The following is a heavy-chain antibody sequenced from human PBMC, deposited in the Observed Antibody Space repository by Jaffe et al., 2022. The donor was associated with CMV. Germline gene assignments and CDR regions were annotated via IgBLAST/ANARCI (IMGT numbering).Heavy chain of an antibody. V-gene: IGHV3-11*06. CDR3: ARELSPEVYYGSGKVYYYYYMDV. J-gene: IGHJ6*03. D-gene: IGHD3-10*01. CDR1: GFTFSDYY. Sequence: QVQLVESGGGLVKPGGSLRLSCAASGFTFSDYYMSWIRQAPGKGLEWVSYISSSSSYTNYADSVKGRFTISRDNAKNSLYLQMNSLRAEDTAVYYCARELSPEVYYGSGKVYYYYYMDVWGKGTTVTVSS. CDR2: ISSSSSYT.